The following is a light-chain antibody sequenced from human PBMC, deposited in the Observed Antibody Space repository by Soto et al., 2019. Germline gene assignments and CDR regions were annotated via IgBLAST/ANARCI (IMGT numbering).Light chain of an antibody. V-gene: IGKV3-20*01. Sequence: EIVLTQSPGTLSLSPGERATLSCRASQSVSSNYLAWYQQKPGQAPRLLIYGASSRTTGIPDRFSGSGSGTAVPLTISRLEPEDFAVYYCQHYGRSAYTFGQGTTLEIK. CDR3: QHYGRSAYT. J-gene: IGKJ2*01. CDR1: QSVSSNY. CDR2: GAS.